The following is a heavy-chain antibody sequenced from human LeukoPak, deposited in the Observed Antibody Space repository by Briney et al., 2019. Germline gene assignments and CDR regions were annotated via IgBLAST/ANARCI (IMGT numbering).Heavy chain of an antibody. CDR1: GGTFRSYV. J-gene: IGHJ6*02. D-gene: IGHD6-19*01. CDR3: ARSGSGWYRGSYYYYGMDV. CDR2: IIPILGIA. Sequence: GASVKVSCKASGGTFRSYVISWVRQAPRQGLKWVGMIIPILGIANYAQKFQGRVTITADKSTSTAYMELSSLRSEDTAVYYCARSGSGWYRGSYYYYGMDVWGQGTTVTVSS. V-gene: IGHV1-69*04.